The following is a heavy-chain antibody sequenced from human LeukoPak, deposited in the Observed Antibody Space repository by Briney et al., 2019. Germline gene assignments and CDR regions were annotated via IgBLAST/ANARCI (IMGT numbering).Heavy chain of an antibody. CDR2: IIPIFGTA. Sequence: SVKVSCKASGGTFSSYAISWVRQAPGQGLEWMGGIIPIFGTANYAQKFQGRVTMTTDTSTSTAYMELRSLRSDDTDVYYCARDFGISITMVRGVISHFDYWGQGTLVTVSS. CDR1: GGTFSSYA. CDR3: ARDFGISITMVRGVISHFDY. J-gene: IGHJ4*02. V-gene: IGHV1-69*05. D-gene: IGHD3-10*01.